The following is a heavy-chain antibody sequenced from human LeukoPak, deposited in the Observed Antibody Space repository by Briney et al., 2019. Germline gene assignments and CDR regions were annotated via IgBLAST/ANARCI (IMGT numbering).Heavy chain of an antibody. CDR2: INHSGST. Sequence: PSETLSLTCAVYGGSFSGYYWSWIRQPPGKGLEWIGEINHSGSTNYNPSLKSRVTISVDASKNQFSLKLSSVTAADTAVYYCARGDRGSSWSYYYYYYGMDVWGQGTTVTVSS. CDR3: ARGDRGSSWSYYYYYYGMDV. J-gene: IGHJ6*02. CDR1: GGSFSGYY. D-gene: IGHD6-13*01. V-gene: IGHV4-34*01.